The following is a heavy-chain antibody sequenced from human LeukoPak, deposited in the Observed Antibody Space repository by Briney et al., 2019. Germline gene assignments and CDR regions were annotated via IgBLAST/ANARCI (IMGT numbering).Heavy chain of an antibody. Sequence: SETLSLTCAVYGGSFSGYYWNWIRQPPREGLEWIGEINHSGSTNYNPSLKSRVTISVDTSKNQFSLKLSSVTAADTAVYYCARASSWCSSTSCAYNWFDPWGQGTLVTVSS. CDR1: GGSFSGYY. CDR2: INHSGST. J-gene: IGHJ5*02. D-gene: IGHD2-2*01. V-gene: IGHV4-34*01. CDR3: ARASSWCSSTSCAYNWFDP.